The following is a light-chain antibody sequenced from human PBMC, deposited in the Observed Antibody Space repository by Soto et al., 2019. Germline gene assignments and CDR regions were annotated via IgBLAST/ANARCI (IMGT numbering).Light chain of an antibody. CDR3: QQRSNWPLT. Sequence: EIVLTQSPGTLSLSPGERATLSCRASQSVNTKYLAWYQQKPGQAPRLLISGVSSRATGIPDRFSGSGSGTDFILTISRVEPEDFAVYYCQQRSNWPLTFGGGTKVEIK. CDR1: QSVNTKY. V-gene: IGKV3D-20*02. J-gene: IGKJ4*01. CDR2: GVS.